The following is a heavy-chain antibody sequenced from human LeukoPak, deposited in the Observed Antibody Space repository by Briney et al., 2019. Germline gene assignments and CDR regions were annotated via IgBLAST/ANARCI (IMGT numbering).Heavy chain of an antibody. CDR2: INPNSGGT. CDR3: ARGASEYYYYYYGMDV. CDR1: GYTFTGYY. Sequence: GASVKVSCKASGYTFTGYYMHWVRQAPGQGLEWMGRINPNSGGTNYAQKFQGRVTMTRDTSISTAYMELSRLRSDDTAVYYCARGASEYYYYYYGMDVWGQGTTVTVSS. V-gene: IGHV1-2*06. J-gene: IGHJ6*02.